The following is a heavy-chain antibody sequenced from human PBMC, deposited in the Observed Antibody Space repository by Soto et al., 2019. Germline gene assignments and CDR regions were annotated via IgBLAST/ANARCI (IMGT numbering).Heavy chain of an antibody. CDR3: ARVVYSSSKRFLARWFDP. V-gene: IGHV4-30-4*01. CDR1: GGSISSGDYY. J-gene: IGHJ5*02. CDR2: IYYSGST. Sequence: SETLSLTCTVSGGSISSGDYYWSWIRQPPGKGLEWIGYIYYSGSTYYNPSLKSRVTISVDTSKNQFSLKLSSVTAADTAVYYCARVVYSSSKRFLARWFDPWGQGTLVTAPQ. D-gene: IGHD6-6*01.